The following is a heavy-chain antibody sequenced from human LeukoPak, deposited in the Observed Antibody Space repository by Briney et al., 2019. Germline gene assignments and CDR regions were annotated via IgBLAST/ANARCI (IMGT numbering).Heavy chain of an antibody. CDR1: GLTVSSNY. D-gene: IGHD4-23*01. CDR3: ARDGSGGNTGDC. Sequence: GGSLRLSCAASGLTVSSNYMSWVRQAPRKGLEWVSIIYSGGSGGSTYYADSVKGRFTIFRDNSKNTLYLQMNSLRAEDTAVYYCARDGSGGNTGDCWGQGTLVTVSS. CDR2: IYSGGSGGST. V-gene: IGHV3-53*01. J-gene: IGHJ4*02.